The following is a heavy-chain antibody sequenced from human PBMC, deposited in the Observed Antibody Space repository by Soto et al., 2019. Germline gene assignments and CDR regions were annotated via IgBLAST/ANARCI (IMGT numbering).Heavy chain of an antibody. CDR3: GKGGPPWPGKTGLNY. D-gene: IGHD3-16*01. J-gene: IGHJ4*02. Sequence: VQLVESGGGVVQPGRSLRLSCAASGFTFSDYAMHWVRQAPGKGLEWVAVVSHDGRNTHYADSVKGRFTISRDSSKDTVSLENARLRGGEQAGYYWGKGGPPWPGKTGLNYWGQGALVTVSS. CDR2: VSHDGRNT. CDR1: GFTFSDYA. V-gene: IGHV3-30*18.